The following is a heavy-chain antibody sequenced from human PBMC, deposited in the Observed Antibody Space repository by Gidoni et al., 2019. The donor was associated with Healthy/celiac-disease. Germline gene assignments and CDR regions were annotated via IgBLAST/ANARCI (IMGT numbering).Heavy chain of an antibody. CDR1: GYTFTGYN. J-gene: IGHJ4*02. Sequence: QVQLVQSGAEVKKPGASVKVSCKASGYTFTGYNMHWVRQAPGQGLEWIGGINPNSGGTNYAQKFQGWVTMTRDTSISPAYMELSRLRSDDTAVYYCARDSGGGATDFDYWGQGTLVTVSS. CDR3: ARDSGGGATDFDY. CDR2: INPNSGGT. D-gene: IGHD1-26*01. V-gene: IGHV1-2*04.